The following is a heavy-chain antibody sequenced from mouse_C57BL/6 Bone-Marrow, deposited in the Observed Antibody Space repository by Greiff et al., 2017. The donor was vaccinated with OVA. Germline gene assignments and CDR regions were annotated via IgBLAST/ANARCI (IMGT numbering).Heavy chain of an antibody. D-gene: IGHD2-3*01. J-gene: IGHJ1*03. CDR3: ARGKDYDVYYVGYFEV. CDR1: GFSINSDCY. CDR2: TFYSGIT. V-gene: IGHV3-3*01. Sequence: DVKLQESGPSLVRPSQTLSLTCTVTGFSINSDCYWIWIRQFPGNKLEYIGYTFYSGITYYNPSLESRTYITRDTSKNQFSLTLSSVTTEDTATYYCARGKDYDVYYVGYFEVWGTGTTVTVSS.